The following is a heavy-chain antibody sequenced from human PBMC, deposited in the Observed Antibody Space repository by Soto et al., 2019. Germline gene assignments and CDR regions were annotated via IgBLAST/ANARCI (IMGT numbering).Heavy chain of an antibody. CDR1: GGSISSYY. D-gene: IGHD3-16*01. Sequence: LTCTVSGGSISSYYWSWIRQPAGKGLEWIGRIYTSGSTNYNPSLKSRVTMSVDTSKNQFSLKLSSVTAADTAVYYCARDTGEPFPRYYFDYWGQGTLVTVSS. J-gene: IGHJ4*02. CDR2: IYTSGST. CDR3: ARDTGEPFPRYYFDY. V-gene: IGHV4-4*07.